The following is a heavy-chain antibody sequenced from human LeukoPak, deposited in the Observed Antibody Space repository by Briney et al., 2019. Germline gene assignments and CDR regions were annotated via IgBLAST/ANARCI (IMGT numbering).Heavy chain of an antibody. Sequence: ASVKVSCKASGGTFSSYAISWVRQAPGQGLEWMGRIIPILGIANYAQKFQGRVTITADKSTSTAYMELSSLRSEDTAVYYCARDLVEMATTFDYWGQGTLVTVSS. J-gene: IGHJ4*02. V-gene: IGHV1-69*04. D-gene: IGHD5-24*01. CDR3: ARDLVEMATTFDY. CDR1: GGTFSSYA. CDR2: IIPILGIA.